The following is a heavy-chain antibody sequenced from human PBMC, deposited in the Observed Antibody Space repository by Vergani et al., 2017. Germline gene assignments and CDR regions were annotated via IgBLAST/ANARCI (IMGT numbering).Heavy chain of an antibody. V-gene: IGHV4-59*13. CDR3: VRRNNVVRETDYFDY. CDR1: GGSFNTYY. D-gene: IGHD3-10*01. Sequence: QVQLEESGPGLVKPSETLSLTCTVSGGSFNTYYWSWIRQSPGKGLEWIGYIYSTGSTNYNPSLNSRVTMSVDTSKNQFSLKLRSVTAADTAVYYCVRRNNVVRETDYFDYWGQGILVTVSS. CDR2: IYSTGST. J-gene: IGHJ4*02.